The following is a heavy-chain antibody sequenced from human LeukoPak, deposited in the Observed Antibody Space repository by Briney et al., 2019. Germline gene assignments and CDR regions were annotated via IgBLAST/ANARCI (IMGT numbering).Heavy chain of an antibody. CDR2: IYPGDSDT. CDR3: ASEHPGAAHGAFDI. V-gene: IGHV5-51*01. Sequence: EYLKIYCKGSGYSFTSYGNDWVRQMPGKGLEWMGIIYPGDSDTRYSPSFQGQVTISADKSISTAYLQWSSLKASDTAMYYCASEHPGAAHGAFDIWGQGTMVTVSS. J-gene: IGHJ3*02. D-gene: IGHD6-13*01. CDR1: GYSFTSYG.